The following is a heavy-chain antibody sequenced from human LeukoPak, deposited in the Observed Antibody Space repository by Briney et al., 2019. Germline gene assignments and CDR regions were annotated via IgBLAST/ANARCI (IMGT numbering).Heavy chain of an antibody. CDR3: ARELRYFDPFDY. CDR1: GFSITDHH. J-gene: IGHJ4*02. D-gene: IGHD3-9*01. Sequence: GSLRLSCAGAGFSITDHHMDWVRQAPGKGLEWIGRIYTSGSTNYNPSLKSRVTMSVDTSKNQFSLKLSSVTAADTAVYYCARELRYFDPFDYWGQGTLVTVSS. CDR2: IYTSGST. V-gene: IGHV4-4*07.